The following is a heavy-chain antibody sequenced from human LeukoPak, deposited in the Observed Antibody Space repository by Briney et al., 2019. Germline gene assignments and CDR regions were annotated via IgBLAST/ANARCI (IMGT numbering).Heavy chain of an antibody. J-gene: IGHJ4*02. CDR2: IRGTGSST. D-gene: IGHD1-26*01. Sequence: GGSLRLSCGASGFTFSSYAMAWVRQAPGKGLEWVSAIRGTGSSTYYADSVKGRFTISRDNSKSTLILQMNSLRVEDTALYYCTKRVKYGGTWDHFADWGQGTLVTVSS. CDR3: TKRVKYGGTWDHFAD. V-gene: IGHV3-23*01. CDR1: GFTFSSYA.